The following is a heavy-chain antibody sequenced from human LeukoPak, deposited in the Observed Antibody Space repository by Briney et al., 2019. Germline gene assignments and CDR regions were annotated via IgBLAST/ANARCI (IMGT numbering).Heavy chain of an antibody. CDR2: INPNSGGT. J-gene: IGHJ6*02. D-gene: IGHD6-13*01. CDR3: AREWFHEQQLVPYYYYGMDV. Sequence: ASVKVSCKASGYTFTGYYMHWVRQAPGQGLEWMGWINPNSGGTNYAQKFQGRVTMTRDTSISTAYMELSRLRSDDTAVYYCAREWFHEQQLVPYYYYGMDVWGQGTTVTVSS. CDR1: GYTFTGYY. V-gene: IGHV1-2*02.